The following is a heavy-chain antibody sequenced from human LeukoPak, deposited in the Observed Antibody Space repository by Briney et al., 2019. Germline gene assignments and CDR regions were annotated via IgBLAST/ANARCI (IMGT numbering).Heavy chain of an antibody. D-gene: IGHD5-24*01. J-gene: IGHJ4*02. CDR2: ISAYNGNT. CDR1: GYTFTSYG. CDR3: ARVKASRDGYSGAVLDY. Sequence: ASVKVSCKASGYTFTSYGISWVRQAPGQGLEWMGWISAYNGNTNYAQKLQGRVTMTTDTSTSTAYMELRSLRSEDTAVYYCARVKASRDGYSGAVLDYWGQGTLVAVSS. V-gene: IGHV1-18*01.